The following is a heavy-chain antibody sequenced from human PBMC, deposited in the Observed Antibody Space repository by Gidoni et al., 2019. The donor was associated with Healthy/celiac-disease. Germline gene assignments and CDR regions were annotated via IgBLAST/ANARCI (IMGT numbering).Heavy chain of an antibody. CDR2: ISGSGGST. CDR3: AKGWGDCGGDCYSLDAFDI. CDR1: GFTFSSYA. V-gene: IGHV3-23*01. D-gene: IGHD2-21*01. J-gene: IGHJ3*02. Sequence: ESGGSLVQPGGSLRLSCAASGFTFSSYAMSWVRQAPGKGLEWVSAISGSGGSTYYADSVKGRFTISRDNSKNTLYLQMNSLRAEDTAVYYCAKGWGDCGGDCYSLDAFDIWGQGTMVTVSS.